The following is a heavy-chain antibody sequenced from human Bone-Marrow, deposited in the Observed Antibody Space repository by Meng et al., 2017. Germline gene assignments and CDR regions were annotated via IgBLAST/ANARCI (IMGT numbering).Heavy chain of an antibody. J-gene: IGHJ3*02. CDR3: GASSLDWGPDAFDI. V-gene: IGHV3-73*01. CDR2: IETKPKNYAT. CDR1: GVTFSGSD. D-gene: IGHD3/OR15-3a*01. Sequence: GESLKTSCAVSGVTFSGSDIHWVRQASGKGLEWVGRIETKPKNYATSYAESLRGRFTISRDNSKNMLYLQMNNLRAEDTAVYWCGASSLDWGPDAFDIWGQERMVTVSS.